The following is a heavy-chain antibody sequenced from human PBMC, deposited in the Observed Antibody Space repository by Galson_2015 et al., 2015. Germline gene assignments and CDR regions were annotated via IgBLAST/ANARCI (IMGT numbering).Heavy chain of an antibody. D-gene: IGHD2-2*01. CDR3: ASGLHSELVVPAAKIWNYYYGMDV. J-gene: IGHJ6*02. V-gene: IGHV1-3*01. CDR1: GYTFTSYA. CDR2: INAGNGNT. Sequence: SVKVSCKASGYTFTSYAMHWVRQAPGQRLEWMGWINAGNGNTKYSQKFQGRVTITRDTSASTAYMELSSLRSEDTAVYYCASGLHSELVVPAAKIWNYYYGMDVWGQGTTVTVSS.